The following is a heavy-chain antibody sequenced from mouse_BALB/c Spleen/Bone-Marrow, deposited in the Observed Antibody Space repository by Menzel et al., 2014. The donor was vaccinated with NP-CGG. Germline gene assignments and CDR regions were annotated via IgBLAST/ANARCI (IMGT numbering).Heavy chain of an antibody. CDR3: ARKGAMITHYYAMDY. D-gene: IGHD2-4*01. CDR1: GFTFSSFG. CDR2: ISNGSSPI. J-gene: IGHJ4*01. V-gene: IGHV5-17*02. Sequence: EVQLQESGGGLVQPGGSRKPSCAASGFTFSSFGMHWVRQAPEKGLEWVAYISNGSSPIYYADTVKGRFTISRDNPKNTLFLQMTSLRSEDTAMYYCARKGAMITHYYAMDYWGQGTSATVSS.